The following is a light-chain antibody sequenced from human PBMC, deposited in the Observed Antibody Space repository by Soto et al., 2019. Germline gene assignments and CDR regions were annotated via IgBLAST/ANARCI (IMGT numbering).Light chain of an antibody. V-gene: IGKV3-11*01. CDR2: DAS. CDR3: QQRSNWPT. CDR1: QSVSSH. Sequence: EVVLTQSPATLSLSPGDRATRSCRASQSVSSHFAWYQQKSGQAPRLLIYDASKRATGIPARFSGSGSGTDFTLTISSLEPEDFAVYYCQQRSNWPTFGQGTRLEI. J-gene: IGKJ5*01.